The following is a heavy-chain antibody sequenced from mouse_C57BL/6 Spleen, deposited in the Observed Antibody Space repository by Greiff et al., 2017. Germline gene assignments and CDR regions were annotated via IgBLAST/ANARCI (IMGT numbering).Heavy chain of an antibody. CDR3: ARDRNYYGSSYGAMDY. Sequence: EVMLVESGGGLVKPGGSLKLSCAASGFTFSSYAMSWVRQTPEKRLEWVATISDGGSYTYYPDNVKGRFTISRDNAKNNLYLQMSHLKSEEKAMDYCARDRNYYGSSYGAMDYWGQGTSVTVSS. CDR2: ISDGGSYT. V-gene: IGHV5-4*01. J-gene: IGHJ4*01. CDR1: GFTFSSYA. D-gene: IGHD1-1*01.